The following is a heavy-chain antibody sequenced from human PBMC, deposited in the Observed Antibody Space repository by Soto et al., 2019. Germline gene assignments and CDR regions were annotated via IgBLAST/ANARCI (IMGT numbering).Heavy chain of an antibody. CDR1: VFTFSTYW. Sequence: GGSLRLSCAASVFTFSTYWMSWVRQAPGKGLEWLANIKEDGSEKYYVDSVKGRFTISRDNAKNSLYLQVNGLRAEDTAIYYCARGAGIGDYWGQGTLVTVSS. V-gene: IGHV3-7*04. CDR2: IKEDGSEK. J-gene: IGHJ4*02. CDR3: ARGAGIGDY. D-gene: IGHD3-16*01.